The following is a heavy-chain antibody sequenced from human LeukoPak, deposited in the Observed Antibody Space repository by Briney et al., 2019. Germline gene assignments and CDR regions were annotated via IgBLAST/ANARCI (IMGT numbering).Heavy chain of an antibody. CDR1: GFTFSSYG. CDR3: AKDAGYNILTGYSEAYFDY. V-gene: IGHV3-30*18. J-gene: IGHJ4*02. D-gene: IGHD3-9*01. CDR2: ISYDGRNK. Sequence: GGSLRLSCAASGFTFSSYGMHWVRQAPGKGLEWVAVISYDGRNKYYADSVKGRFTISRDNSKNTLYLQMNSLRAEDTAVYYCAKDAGYNILTGYSEAYFDYWGQGTLVTVSS.